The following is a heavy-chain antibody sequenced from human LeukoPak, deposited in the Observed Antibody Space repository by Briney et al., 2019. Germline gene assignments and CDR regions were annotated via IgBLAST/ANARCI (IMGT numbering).Heavy chain of an antibody. CDR2: IYHSGST. D-gene: IGHD6-19*01. J-gene: IGHJ6*03. V-gene: IGHV4-38-2*02. Sequence: SETLSLTCTVSGYSISSGYYWGWIRQPPGKGLEWIGNIYHSGSTYNNPSLKSRVTISVDTSKNQFSLKLSSVTAADTAVYYCARQASSGWFLYYYYYYMDVWGKGTTVTISS. CDR1: GYSISSGYY. CDR3: ARQASSGWFLYYYYYYMDV.